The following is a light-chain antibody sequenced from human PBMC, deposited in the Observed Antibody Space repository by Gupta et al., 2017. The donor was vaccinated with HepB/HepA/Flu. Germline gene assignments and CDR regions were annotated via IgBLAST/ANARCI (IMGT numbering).Light chain of an antibody. V-gene: IGKV1-12*01. Sequence: DIQMTQSPSSLSAAVGATVTIICRASQGISNRLDWYQQKPGEAPKLLIYTASTLKSGVPSRFSGGGSGTDFTLTISNLQPEDFATYYCQQANGFPLTFGQGTQLEIK. J-gene: IGKJ5*01. CDR2: TAS. CDR3: QQANGFPLT. CDR1: QGISNR.